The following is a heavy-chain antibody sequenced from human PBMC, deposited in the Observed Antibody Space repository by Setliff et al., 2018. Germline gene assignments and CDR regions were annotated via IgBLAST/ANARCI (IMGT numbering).Heavy chain of an antibody. CDR1: GFTFSCYA. D-gene: IGHD2-21*02. CDR2: ISGSGGST. CDR3: AGVACGGDSCAFDI. V-gene: IGHV3-23*01. Sequence: GGSLRLSCAASGFTFSCYAMSWVRQAPGKELEWVSAISGSGGSTYYADSVKGRFTISRDNSKNTRYLQINSLRAEDTAVYYCAGVACGGDSCAFDIWGQGTMVTVSS. J-gene: IGHJ3*02.